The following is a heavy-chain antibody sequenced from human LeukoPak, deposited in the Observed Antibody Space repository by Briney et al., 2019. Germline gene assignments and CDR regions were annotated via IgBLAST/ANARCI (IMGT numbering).Heavy chain of an antibody. D-gene: IGHD3-3*01. J-gene: IGHJ4*02. Sequence: GASVKVSCKASGYTFTGYYMHWVRQAPGQGLEWMGWISAYNGNTNYAQKLQGRVTMTTDTSTSTAYMELRSLRSDDTAVYYCARVVCSPYYDFWSGSYYFDYWGQGTLVTVSP. CDR1: GYTFTGYY. CDR3: ARVVCSPYYDFWSGSYYFDY. V-gene: IGHV1-18*04. CDR2: ISAYNGNT.